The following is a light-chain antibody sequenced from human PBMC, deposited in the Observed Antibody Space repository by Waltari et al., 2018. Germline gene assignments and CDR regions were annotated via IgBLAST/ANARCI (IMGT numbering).Light chain of an antibody. Sequence: DIVMTQSPDSLAVSLGGRATINCKPSQSVLYNSNNKNYLAWYQHKPGQPPKLLIYWASTRESWVPDRFSGSGSGTDFTLTISSLQAEDVAVYYCHQYYSIPFTFGPGTKVDMK. CDR2: WAS. V-gene: IGKV4-1*01. CDR1: QSVLYNSNNKNY. CDR3: HQYYSIPFT. J-gene: IGKJ3*01.